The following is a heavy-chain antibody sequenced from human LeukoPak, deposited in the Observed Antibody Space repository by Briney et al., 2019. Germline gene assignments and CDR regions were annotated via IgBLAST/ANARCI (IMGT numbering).Heavy chain of an antibody. Sequence: SVKVSCKASGGTFSSYAISWVRQAPGQGLEWKGRIIPIFGTANYAQKFQGRVTITTDESTSTAYMELSSLRSEDTAVYYCLLTYYYGSGSPRSKLFGYWGQGTLVTVSS. CDR3: LLTYYYGSGSPRSKLFGY. V-gene: IGHV1-69*05. CDR2: IIPIFGTA. D-gene: IGHD3-10*01. CDR1: GGTFSSYA. J-gene: IGHJ4*02.